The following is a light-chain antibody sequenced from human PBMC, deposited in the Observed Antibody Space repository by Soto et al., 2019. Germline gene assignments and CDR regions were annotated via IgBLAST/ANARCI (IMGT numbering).Light chain of an antibody. CDR1: QAVTGNY. CDR2: GTS. V-gene: IGKV3-20*01. CDR3: QQCGPSLRYT. J-gene: IGKJ2*01. Sequence: EVVLTQSPDTLSLSPGETATLSCRASQAVTGNYLAWYQQKPGQAPRLLIYGTSNRATGIPDRFSGSGSGTDFTLTISRLEPVDFAAYYCQQCGPSLRYTFGQGTKLEIK.